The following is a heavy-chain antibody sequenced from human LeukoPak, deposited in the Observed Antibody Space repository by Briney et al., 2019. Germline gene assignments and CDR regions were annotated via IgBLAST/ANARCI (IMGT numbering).Heavy chain of an antibody. J-gene: IGHJ3*02. V-gene: IGHV3-23*01. D-gene: IGHD4-17*01. CDR2: ISGSGGGT. CDR3: AKGLTTVTTGGSFDI. CDR1: AFTFSSYG. Sequence: GRSLSLSCAAAAFTFSSYGMHWVRPAPGKGRGWEEAISGSGGGTYYADSVKGRSTIFRDNSKNTLYLQMNSLRAEDTAGYYCAKGLTTVTTGGSFDIWGQGTMVSVSS.